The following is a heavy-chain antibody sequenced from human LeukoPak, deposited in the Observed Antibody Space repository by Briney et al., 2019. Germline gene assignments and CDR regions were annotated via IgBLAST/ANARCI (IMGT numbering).Heavy chain of an antibody. Sequence: GASVKVSCKASGYTFTSYGISWVRQAPGQGLEWMGWISAYNGNTNYAQKLQGRVTMTTDTSTSTAYMELRSLRSDDTAVYYCARDAVKYGDYGEYDFDYWGQGTLVTVSS. D-gene: IGHD4-17*01. V-gene: IGHV1-18*01. CDR1: GYTFTSYG. CDR3: ARDAVKYGDYGEYDFDY. CDR2: ISAYNGNT. J-gene: IGHJ4*02.